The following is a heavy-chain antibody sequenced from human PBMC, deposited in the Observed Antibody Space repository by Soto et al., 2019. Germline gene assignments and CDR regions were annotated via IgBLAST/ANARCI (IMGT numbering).Heavy chain of an antibody. D-gene: IGHD3-3*01. J-gene: IGHJ4*02. CDR3: ANQRFLDYYYFDY. CDR2: ISGSGGST. CDR1: GFTFSSYA. Sequence: EVQLLESGGGLVQPGGSLRLSCAASGFTFSSYAMSWVRQAPRKGLEWVSAISGSGGSTYYADSVKGRFTISRDNSKNTLYLQMNSLRAEDTAVYYCANQRFLDYYYFDYWGQGTLVTVSS. V-gene: IGHV3-23*01.